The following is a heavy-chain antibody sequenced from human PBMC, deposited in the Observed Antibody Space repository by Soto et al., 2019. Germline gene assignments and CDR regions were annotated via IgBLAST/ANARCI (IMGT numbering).Heavy chain of an antibody. Sequence: QVHLQESGPGLVAPSGTLSLTCTLSGGSVRAPDWWNWVRQSPDKGLEWIAEVHISGHSNYNPSRRSRVSVSLDSSKNQFYLNLKSVTAADTAIYYCARVRQGCSANNCYFDPWGQGTQVTISS. CDR3: ARVRQGCSANNCYFDP. D-gene: IGHD1-1*01. CDR1: GGSVRAPDW. CDR2: VHISGHS. V-gene: IGHV4-4*02. J-gene: IGHJ5*01.